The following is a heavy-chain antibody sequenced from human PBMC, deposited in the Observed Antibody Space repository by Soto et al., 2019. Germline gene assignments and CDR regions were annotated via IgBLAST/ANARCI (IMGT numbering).Heavy chain of an antibody. CDR1: GFTFSSYA. Sequence: GGSLRLSCATSGFTFSSYAMSWVRQAPGKGLEWVSAISGSGGSTYYADSVKGRFTISRDNSKNTLYLQMNSLRAEDTAVYYCANGYCTNGVCYDFDFWGQGTRVTVAS. D-gene: IGHD2-8*01. CDR3: ANGYCTNGVCYDFDF. J-gene: IGHJ4*02. CDR2: ISGSGGST. V-gene: IGHV3-23*01.